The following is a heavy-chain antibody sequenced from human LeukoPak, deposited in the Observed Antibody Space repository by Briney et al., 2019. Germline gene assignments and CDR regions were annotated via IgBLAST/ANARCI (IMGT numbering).Heavy chain of an antibody. D-gene: IGHD6-13*01. V-gene: IGHV4-59*12. CDR1: GGSISSNY. CDR2: IYYSGST. Sequence: SETLSLTCTVSGGSISSNYWSWIRQPPGKGLEWIGYIYYSGSTNYNPSLKSRVTISVDTSKNQFSLKLSSVTAADTAVYYCARGARSSSSWRLGNWFDPWGQGTLVTVSS. J-gene: IGHJ5*02. CDR3: ARGARSSSSWRLGNWFDP.